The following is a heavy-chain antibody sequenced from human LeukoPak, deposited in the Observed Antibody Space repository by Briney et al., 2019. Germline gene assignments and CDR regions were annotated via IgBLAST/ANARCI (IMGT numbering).Heavy chain of an antibody. V-gene: IGHV1-69*05. D-gene: IGHD2-15*01. CDR3: ARGRGGSFDY. CDR2: IIPIFGTA. CDR1: GGTFSSYA. Sequence: AVKLSCKASGGTFSSYAISWVRQAPGQGLEWMGGIIPIFGTANYAQKFQGRVTITTDESTSTAYMELSSLRSEDTAVYYYARGRGGSFDYWGQGTLVTVSS. J-gene: IGHJ4*02.